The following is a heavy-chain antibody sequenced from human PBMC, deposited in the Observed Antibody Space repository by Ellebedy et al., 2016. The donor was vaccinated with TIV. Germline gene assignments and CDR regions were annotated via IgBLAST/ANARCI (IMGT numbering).Heavy chain of an antibody. CDR1: GFTFSNFG. Sequence: GESLKISCAASGFTFSNFGMHWVRQAPGKGLEWVANINQDGSEKYYVDPVKGRFTISRDNAANSLYLQMNSLRAEDTAVYYCASPSGKYFWDGFDIWGQGTMVTVSS. D-gene: IGHD3-16*01. V-gene: IGHV3-7*01. J-gene: IGHJ3*02. CDR2: INQDGSEK. CDR3: ASPSGKYFWDGFDI.